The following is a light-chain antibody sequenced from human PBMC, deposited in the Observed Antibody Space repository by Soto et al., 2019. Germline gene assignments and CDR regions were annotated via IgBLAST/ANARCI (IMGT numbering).Light chain of an antibody. CDR3: QQYNKWPLT. CDR2: GIS. Sequence: EIVMTQSPGTLSLSPGETATLSCRASQSLTTYLAWYQQKPDQAPRLLIYGISTRATDVPARFSGSGSGTEFTLTISGLQSEDFAVYYCQQYNKWPLTFGGGTKVDIK. CDR1: QSLTTY. V-gene: IGKV3-15*01. J-gene: IGKJ4*01.